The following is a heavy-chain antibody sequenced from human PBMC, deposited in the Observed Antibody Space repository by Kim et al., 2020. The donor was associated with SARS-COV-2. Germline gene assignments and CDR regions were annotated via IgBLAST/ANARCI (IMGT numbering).Heavy chain of an antibody. CDR1: GFTFSSYA. CDR3: ATSPPLDAVPAAISAYYYYGMDV. D-gene: IGHD2-2*01. V-gene: IGHV3-23*03. Sequence: GGSLRLSCAASGFTFSSYAMSWVRQAPGKGLEWVSVIYSGGSSTYYADSVKGRFTISRDNSKNTLYLQMNSLRAEDTAVYYCATSPPLDAVPAAISAYYYYGMDVWGQGTTVTVSS. J-gene: IGHJ6*02. CDR2: IYSGGSST.